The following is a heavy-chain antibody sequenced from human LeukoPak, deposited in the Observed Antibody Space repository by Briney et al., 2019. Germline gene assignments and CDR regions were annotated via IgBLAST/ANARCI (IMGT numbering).Heavy chain of an antibody. V-gene: IGHV4-59*01. J-gene: IGHJ5*02. CDR3: AREGGSGTYGWFDP. CDR2: IYYSGST. CDR1: GGSISSNY. Sequence: SETLSLTCTVSGGSISSNYWSWIRQPPGKGLEWIGYIYYSGSTNSNPSLKSRVTISVDTSKNQFSLNLSSVTAADTAVYYCAREGGSGTYGWFDPWGQGTLVTVSS. D-gene: IGHD1-26*01.